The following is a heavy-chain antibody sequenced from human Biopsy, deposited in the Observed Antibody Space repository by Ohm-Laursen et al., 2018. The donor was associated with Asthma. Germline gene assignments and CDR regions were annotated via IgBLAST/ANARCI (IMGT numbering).Heavy chain of an antibody. V-gene: IGHV4-39*01. D-gene: IGHD6-13*01. J-gene: IGHJ6*02. CDR1: SGSGGYMSSGNYY. CDR3: VRGSSSWHHGPFHYYYGLDV. CDR2: IYYSGTT. Sequence: SDTLSLTCSLSSGSGGYMSSGNYYWGWIRQPPGKGLEWIGRIYYSGTTYYNPSLESRVTVSAETTKNKFSLNLTSVTAADTAVYYCVRGSSSWHHGPFHYYYGLDVWGQGTTATVSS.